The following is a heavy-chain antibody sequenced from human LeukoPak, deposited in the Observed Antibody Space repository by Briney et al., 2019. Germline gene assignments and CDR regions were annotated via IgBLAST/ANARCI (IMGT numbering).Heavy chain of an antibody. Sequence: GGSLRLSCAASGFTFSSYSMNWVRQAPGKGLEWLSYISSSSSTTYYADSVKGRFTISRDNAKNSLYLQMNSLRDEDTAVYYCARCDILTGVCYFDYWGQGTLVTVSS. CDR1: GFTFSSYS. D-gene: IGHD3-9*01. CDR2: ISSSSSTT. V-gene: IGHV3-48*02. CDR3: ARCDILTGVCYFDY. J-gene: IGHJ4*02.